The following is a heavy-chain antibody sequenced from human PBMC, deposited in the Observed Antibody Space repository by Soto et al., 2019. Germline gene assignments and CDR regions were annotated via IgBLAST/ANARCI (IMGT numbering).Heavy chain of an antibody. Sequence: QVQLVQSGAEVKKPGSSVKVSCKASGGTFSSYAIRWVRQAPGQGLEWMGGIIPIFGTANYAQKFQGRFTITADESTSTAYMELSSLRYEDPAVYYCARGGDGVDCSSTSCYTGDYYYGMDVWGQGTKVTVSS. V-gene: IGHV1-69*01. CDR3: ARGGDGVDCSSTSCYTGDYYYGMDV. J-gene: IGHJ6*02. D-gene: IGHD2-2*02. CDR2: IIPIFGTA. CDR1: GGTFSSYA.